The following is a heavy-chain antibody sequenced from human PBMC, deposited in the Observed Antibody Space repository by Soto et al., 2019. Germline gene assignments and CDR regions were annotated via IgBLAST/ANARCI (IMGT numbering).Heavy chain of an antibody. CDR1: GFTFSSYW. D-gene: IGHD3-22*01. V-gene: IGHV3-7*01. CDR3: ARDIDRGYYYYYYMDV. J-gene: IGHJ6*03. Sequence: EVQLVESGGGLVQPGGSLRLSCAASGFTFSSYWMSWVRQAPGKGLEWVANIKQDGSEKYYVDSVKGRFTISRDNAKNALYLQMTSLRAEDTAVYYCARDIDRGYYYYYYMDVWGTGTTVTVSS. CDR2: IKQDGSEK.